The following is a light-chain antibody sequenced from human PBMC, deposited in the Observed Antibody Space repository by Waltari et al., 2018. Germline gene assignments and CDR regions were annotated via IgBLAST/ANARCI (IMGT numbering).Light chain of an antibody. Sequence: DIVLTQSPAILSLSPGERASLSCRASQSVTKYLAWYQQKPGQAPRLLIYDTSNRATGIPARFSGSGFATDFTLTSSSLEPDDFAVYYCQQRRNWPLTFGGGTKVEIK. CDR1: QSVTKY. CDR2: DTS. V-gene: IGKV3-11*01. J-gene: IGKJ4*01. CDR3: QQRRNWPLT.